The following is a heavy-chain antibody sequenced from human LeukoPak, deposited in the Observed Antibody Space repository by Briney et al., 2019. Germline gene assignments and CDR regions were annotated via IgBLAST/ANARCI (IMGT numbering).Heavy chain of an antibody. CDR2: IGTAGDT. CDR3: AREPRGHYDILTGYTFDY. D-gene: IGHD3-9*01. J-gene: IGHJ4*02. V-gene: IGHV3-13*01. Sequence: GGSLRLSCAASGFTFSSYDMHWVRQATGKGLEWVSAIGTAGDTYYPGSVKGRFTISRDNAKNSLYLQMNSLRAEDTAVYCCAREPRGHYDILTGYTFDYWGQGTLVTVSS. CDR1: GFTFSSYD.